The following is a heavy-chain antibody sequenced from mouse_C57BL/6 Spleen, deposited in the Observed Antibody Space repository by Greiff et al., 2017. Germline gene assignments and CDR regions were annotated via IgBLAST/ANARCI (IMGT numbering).Heavy chain of an antibody. CDR3: ARDCTRAMDY. D-gene: IGHD2-14*01. CDR1: GYTFTSYW. V-gene: IGHV1-59*01. J-gene: IGHJ4*01. Sequence: VQLQQPGAELVRPGTSVKLSCKASGYTFTSYWMHWVKQRPGQGLEWIGVIDTSDSYTNYNQKFKGKATLTVDTSSSTAYMQLSSLTSEDSAVYYCARDCTRAMDYWGQGTSVTVSS. CDR2: IDTSDSYT.